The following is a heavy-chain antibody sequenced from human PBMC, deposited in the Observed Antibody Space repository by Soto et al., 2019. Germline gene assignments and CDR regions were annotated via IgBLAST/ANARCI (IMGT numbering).Heavy chain of an antibody. D-gene: IGHD3-22*01. CDR2: IWYDGSNK. J-gene: IGHJ4*02. CDR1: GFTFSSYG. CDR3: ARETYDSSGYLTQLLDY. Sequence: QVQLVESGGGVVQPGRSLRLSCAASGFTFSSYGMHWVRQAPGKGLEWVAVIWYDGSNKYYADSVKGRFTISRDNSKNALYLQMNSLRAEETAVYYCARETYDSSGYLTQLLDYWGQGTLVTVSS. V-gene: IGHV3-33*01.